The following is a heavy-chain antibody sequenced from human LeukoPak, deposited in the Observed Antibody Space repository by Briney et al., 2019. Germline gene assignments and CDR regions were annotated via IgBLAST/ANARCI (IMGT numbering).Heavy chain of an antibody. CDR3: ARSGRVRYYYDSSGYFDY. V-gene: IGHV4-34*01. CDR2: INHSGST. D-gene: IGHD3-22*01. J-gene: IGHJ4*02. Sequence: SETLSLTCAVYGGSFSGYYWSWIRQPPGKGLEWIGEINHSGSTNYNPSLKSRVTISVDTFKDQFSLKLSSVTAADTAVYYCARSGRVRYYYDSSGYFDYWGQGTLVTVSS. CDR1: GGSFSGYY.